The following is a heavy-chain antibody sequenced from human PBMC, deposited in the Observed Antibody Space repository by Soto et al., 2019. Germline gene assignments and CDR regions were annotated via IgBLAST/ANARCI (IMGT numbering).Heavy chain of an antibody. D-gene: IGHD2-2*01. J-gene: IGHJ4*02. V-gene: IGHV1-3*01. Sequence: ASVKASCKASGYTFTSYAIHWVRQAPGQRLEWMGWINAGNGNTKYSQKFQGRVTITRDTSASTAYMELSSLRSEDTAVYYCARSAAMGAKFHIVVVPAASRGGAFDYWGQGTLVTVSS. CDR2: INAGNGNT. CDR3: ARSAAMGAKFHIVVVPAASRGGAFDY. CDR1: GYTFTSYA.